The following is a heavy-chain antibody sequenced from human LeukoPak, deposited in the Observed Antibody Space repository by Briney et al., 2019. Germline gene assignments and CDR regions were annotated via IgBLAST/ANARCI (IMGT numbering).Heavy chain of an antibody. D-gene: IGHD1-7*01. CDR1: GFTFSNAW. CDR2: IKSKTDGETT. Sequence: GGSLRLSCAASGFTFSNAWMSWVRQAPGKGLEWVGRIKSKTDGETTDYAAPVKGRFTISRDDSKNTLYLQMNSLKTEDTAVYYCTTRTGTTRWPQGYWGQGTLVTVSS. V-gene: IGHV3-15*01. J-gene: IGHJ4*02. CDR3: TTRTGTTRWPQGY.